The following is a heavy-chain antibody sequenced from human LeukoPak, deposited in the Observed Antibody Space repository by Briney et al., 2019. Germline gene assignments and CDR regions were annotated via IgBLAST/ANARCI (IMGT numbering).Heavy chain of an antibody. CDR3: ARNRYGSSLDAFDI. V-gene: IGHV3-21*01. CDR2: ISSSSTYI. J-gene: IGHJ3*02. CDR1: GFTLSRFW. Sequence: GGSLRLSCAASGFTLSRFWMSWVRQAPGKGLEWVSSISSSSTYIYYADSVKGRFTISRDNAKNSLHLQMNSLRAEDTAVYYCARNRYGSSLDAFDIWGQGTVVTVSS. D-gene: IGHD6-13*01.